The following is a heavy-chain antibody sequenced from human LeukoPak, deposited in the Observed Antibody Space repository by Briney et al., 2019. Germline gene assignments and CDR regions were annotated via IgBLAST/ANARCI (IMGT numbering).Heavy chain of an antibody. J-gene: IGHJ4*02. CDR3: ARHKSGTAMTYYFDY. V-gene: IGHV5-51*01. Sequence: GESLKISCKGSGYSFSNYWIGWVRQMPGKGLEWMGIIYPGDSDTRYSPSFQGQVTFSVDKSISTAYLQWSSLKASDTAIYYCARHKSGTAMTYYFDYWGQGTLVTVSS. D-gene: IGHD5-18*01. CDR1: GYSFSNYW. CDR2: IYPGDSDT.